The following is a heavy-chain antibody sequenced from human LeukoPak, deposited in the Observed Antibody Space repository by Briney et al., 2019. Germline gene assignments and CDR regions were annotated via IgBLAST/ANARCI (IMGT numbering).Heavy chain of an antibody. CDR2: ISSSGSII. Sequence: GGSLRLSCAASGFTFSDYYMSWIRQAPGKGLEWVSYISSSGSIIYYADSVKGRFTISRDNAKNSLYLQMNGLRVEDTAVYYCGRDYSDWNYDFDYWGQGTLVTVSS. V-gene: IGHV3-11*01. CDR3: GRDYSDWNYDFDY. J-gene: IGHJ4*02. CDR1: GFTFSDYY. D-gene: IGHD1-7*01.